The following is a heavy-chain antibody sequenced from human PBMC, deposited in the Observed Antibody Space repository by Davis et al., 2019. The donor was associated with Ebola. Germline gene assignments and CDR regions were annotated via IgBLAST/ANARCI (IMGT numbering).Heavy chain of an antibody. CDR2: ISWNSGSI. Sequence: SLKISCAASGFTFDDYAMHWVRQAPGKGLEWVSGISWNSGSIGYADSVKGRFTISRDNAKNSLYLQMNSLRAEDTALYYCAKDRGYRAGKISMGFDYWGQGTLVTVSS. J-gene: IGHJ4*02. CDR3: AKDRGYRAGKISMGFDY. CDR1: GFTFDDYA. D-gene: IGHD6-13*01. V-gene: IGHV3-9*01.